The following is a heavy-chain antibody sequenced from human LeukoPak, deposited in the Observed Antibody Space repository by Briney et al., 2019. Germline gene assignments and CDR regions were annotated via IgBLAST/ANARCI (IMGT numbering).Heavy chain of an antibody. CDR1: GFTFDDYA. V-gene: IGHV3-9*01. Sequence: PGGSLRLSCAASGFTFDDYAMHWVRQAPGKGLEWVSGISWNSGSIGYADSVKGRFTISRDNAKNSLYLQMNSLRAEDTALYYCAKDISRYSGYDFAEAFDYWGQGTLVTVSS. CDR2: ISWNSGSI. D-gene: IGHD5-12*01. J-gene: IGHJ4*02. CDR3: AKDISRYSGYDFAEAFDY.